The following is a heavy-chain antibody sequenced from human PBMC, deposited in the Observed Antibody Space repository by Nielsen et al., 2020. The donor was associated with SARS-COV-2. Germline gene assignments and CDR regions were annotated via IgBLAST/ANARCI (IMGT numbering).Heavy chain of an antibody. J-gene: IGHJ4*02. CDR3: ARQESGSYSLGY. Sequence: VRQMPGKGLEWMGIINPIDSDTRYSPSFRGQVPMSVDRSITTAYLQWSSLKASVTAMYYYARQESGSYSLGYWGPGTLVTVSS. V-gene: IGHV5-51*01. CDR2: INPIDSDT. D-gene: IGHD1-26*01.